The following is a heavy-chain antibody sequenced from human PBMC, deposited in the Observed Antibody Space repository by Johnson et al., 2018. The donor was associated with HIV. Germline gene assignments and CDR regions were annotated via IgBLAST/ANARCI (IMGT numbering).Heavy chain of an antibody. J-gene: IGHJ3*02. CDR3: AGRFYYDSSGYYSAAFDI. Sequence: VQLVESGGGVVRPGGSLRLSCAASGFTFDDYGMSWVRQAPGKGLAWVSGINWNGGSTGYADSVKGRFTISRDNAKNFLYLQINSLRAEDTALYYCAGRFYYDSSGYYSAAFDIWGQGTMVTVSS. V-gene: IGHV3-20*04. CDR2: INWNGGST. CDR1: GFTFDDYG. D-gene: IGHD3-22*01.